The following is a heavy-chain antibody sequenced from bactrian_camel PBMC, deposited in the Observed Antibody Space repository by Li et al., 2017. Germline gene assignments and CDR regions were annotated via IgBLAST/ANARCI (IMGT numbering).Heavy chain of an antibody. J-gene: IGHJ4*01. D-gene: IGHD1*01. Sequence: VQLVESGGGSVQGGGSLRLSCTTSGSTQWSYCMGWFRRPPGKEREGVATIDSDGSTRYPQSVKGRFTLSKDNTKNTLYLQMNSLKPEDTAMYYCAAAMGGWVVAGPMDPDEMHYLGQGTQVTVS. CDR2: IDSDGST. CDR1: GSTQWSYC. V-gene: IGHV3S26*01. CDR3: AAAMGGWVVAGPMDPDEMHY.